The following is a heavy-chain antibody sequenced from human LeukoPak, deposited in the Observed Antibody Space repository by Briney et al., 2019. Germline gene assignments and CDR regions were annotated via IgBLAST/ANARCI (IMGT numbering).Heavy chain of an antibody. J-gene: IGHJ4*02. V-gene: IGHV4-39*01. CDR1: GGSISSSSYY. D-gene: IGHD6-19*01. Sequence: PSETLSLTCTVSGGSISSSSYYWGWIRQPPGKGLEWIGSIYYSGSTYYNPSLKSRVTISVDTSKNQFSLKLSSVTAADTAVYYCARQGEQWLVYFDYWGQGTLVSVSS. CDR2: IYYSGST. CDR3: ARQGEQWLVYFDY.